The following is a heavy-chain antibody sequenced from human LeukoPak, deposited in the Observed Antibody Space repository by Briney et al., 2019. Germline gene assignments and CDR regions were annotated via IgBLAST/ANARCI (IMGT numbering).Heavy chain of an antibody. D-gene: IGHD2-2*01. J-gene: IGHJ4*02. CDR3: AKAMLGYCSSTSCYPNDY. CDR2: ISRSGGST. Sequence: PGGSLRLSCAASGFTFSSYAMSWVRQAPGKGLEWVSAISRSGGSTYYADSVKGRFTISRDNSKNTLYLQMNSLRAEDTAVYYCAKAMLGYCSSTSCYPNDYWGQGTLVTVSS. CDR1: GFTFSSYA. V-gene: IGHV3-23*01.